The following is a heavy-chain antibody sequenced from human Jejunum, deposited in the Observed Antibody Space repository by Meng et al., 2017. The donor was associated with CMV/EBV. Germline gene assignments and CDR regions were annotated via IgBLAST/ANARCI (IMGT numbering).Heavy chain of an antibody. Sequence: FTLSAHYMDWVRQAPGKGLEWVGHSRDKANSPTTKYTASVKGRLTISRDESKNSLYLQMNSLETADTADYYCARVIYDSGNYYSDCWGQGTLVTVSS. CDR3: ARVIYDSGNYYSDC. J-gene: IGHJ4*02. D-gene: IGHD3-22*01. V-gene: IGHV3-72*01. CDR2: SRDKANSPTT. CDR1: FTLSAHY.